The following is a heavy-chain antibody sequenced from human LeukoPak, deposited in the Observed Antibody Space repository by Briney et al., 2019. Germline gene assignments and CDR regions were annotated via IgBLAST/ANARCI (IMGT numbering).Heavy chain of an antibody. CDR2: LSFDASNK. D-gene: IGHD3-22*01. V-gene: IGHV3-30*04. CDR3: ARDYFDTSGLSTYNYFYYMDV. CDR1: GFIFSRNA. Sequence: GGSLRLSCAASGFIFSRNAMHWVRQAPGHGLQWLAVLSFDASNKYYVDSVKGRFTISRDNSKNTIYLQMHNLRAEDTAVYYCARDYFDTSGLSTYNYFYYMDVWGQGTTVTVSS. J-gene: IGHJ6*03.